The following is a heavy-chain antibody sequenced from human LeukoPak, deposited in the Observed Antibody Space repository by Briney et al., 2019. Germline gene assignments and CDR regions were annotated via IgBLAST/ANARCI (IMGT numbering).Heavy chain of an antibody. CDR1: GFTVTYND. CDR3: AVDLISAPATHDS. D-gene: IGHD2-15*01. Sequence: GGSLRLSCAASGFTVTYNDMKWVRQAPGKGLEWVSVITSGGSTYFADSVKGRFTVSRDNSKNTLSLQMNSLRVEDTAVYYCAVDLISAPATHDSWGQGALVTVSS. CDR2: ITSGGST. V-gene: IGHV3-66*01. J-gene: IGHJ4*02.